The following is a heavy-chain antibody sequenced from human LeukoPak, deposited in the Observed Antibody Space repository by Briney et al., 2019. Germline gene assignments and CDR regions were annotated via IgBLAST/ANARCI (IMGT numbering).Heavy chain of an antibody. Sequence: GGSLRLSCAASGFIFKSYWMSWVRQAPGKGLEWVANIKQDGSEENYVDSVRGRFTISRDNAKNSLYLQMNSLRAEDTAVYYCARDFPRWHPRSAGSYYFDYWGQGTLVTVSS. CDR1: GFIFKSYW. CDR3: ARDFPRWHPRSAGSYYFDY. V-gene: IGHV3-7*01. J-gene: IGHJ4*02. CDR2: IKQDGSEE. D-gene: IGHD3-10*01.